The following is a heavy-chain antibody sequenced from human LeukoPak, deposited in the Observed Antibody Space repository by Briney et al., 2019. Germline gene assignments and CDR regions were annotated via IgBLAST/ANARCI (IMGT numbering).Heavy chain of an antibody. D-gene: IGHD6-6*01. J-gene: IGHJ4*02. CDR2: ISSSSSYI. CDR1: GFTFSSYS. CDR3: ARGTAARARGACDY. Sequence: GGSLRLSCAASGFTFSSYSMNWVRQAPGKGLEWVSSISSSSSYIYYADSVKGRFTISRDDAKNSLYLQMNSLRAEDTAVYYCARGTAARARGACDYWGQGTLVTVSS. V-gene: IGHV3-21*01.